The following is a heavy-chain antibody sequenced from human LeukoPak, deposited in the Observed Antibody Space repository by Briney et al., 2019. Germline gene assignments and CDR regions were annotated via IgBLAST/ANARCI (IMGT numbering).Heavy chain of an antibody. D-gene: IGHD3-22*01. J-gene: IGHJ4*02. CDR2: ISGYNDNI. V-gene: IGHV1-18*01. CDR3: ARLSGYLIDY. Sequence: GASVKVSCKASGYTFTSHGISWVRQAPGQGLEWMGWISGYNDNIKYAQNLQGRATMTSDTSTSTAYMELRSLTSDDTAFYYCARLSGYLIDYWGQGTLVTVSS. CDR1: GYTFTSHG.